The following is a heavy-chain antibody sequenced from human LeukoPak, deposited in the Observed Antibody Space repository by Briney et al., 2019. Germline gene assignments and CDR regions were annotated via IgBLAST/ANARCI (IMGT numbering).Heavy chain of an antibody. Sequence: GGSLRLSCAASGFTFSSYAMHWVRQAPGKGLEWVAVISYDGSNKHYADSVKGRFTISRDNSKNTLYLQMNSLRAEDTAVYYCARGEDGYYYGSGSHLWGQGTLVTVSS. J-gene: IGHJ4*02. CDR1: GFTFSSYA. CDR3: ARGEDGYYYGSGSHL. D-gene: IGHD3-10*01. V-gene: IGHV3-30*04. CDR2: ISYDGSNK.